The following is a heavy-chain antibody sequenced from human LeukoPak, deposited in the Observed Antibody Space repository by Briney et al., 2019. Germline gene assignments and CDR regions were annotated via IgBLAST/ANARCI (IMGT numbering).Heavy chain of an antibody. CDR1: GFTFSSYE. CDR2: ISSSGSTI. J-gene: IGHJ4*02. Sequence: GGSLRLSCAASGFTFSSYEMNWVRQAPGKGLEWVSYISSSGSTIYYADSVKGRFTISRDNAKNSLYLQMNSLRAEDTAVYYCARDGTVAGIVDYFDYWGQGTQVTVSS. D-gene: IGHD6-19*01. CDR3: ARDGTVAGIVDYFDY. V-gene: IGHV3-48*03.